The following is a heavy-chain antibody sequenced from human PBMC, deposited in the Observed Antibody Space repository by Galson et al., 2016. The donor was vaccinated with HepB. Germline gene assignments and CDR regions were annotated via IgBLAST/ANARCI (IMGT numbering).Heavy chain of an antibody. CDR1: GFTFNNYA. J-gene: IGHJ3*01. CDR3: ASDLNDRSGYYFGAFGF. D-gene: IGHD3-22*01. Sequence: SLRLSCAASGFTFNNYAMNWVRQTPGKGLEWVSVIGYSGETTYYADSVKGRFIISRDNSKSTLYLQMSSLRGDDTAVYYCASDLNDRSGYYFGAFGFWGQGTLVTVAS. CDR2: IGYSGETT. V-gene: IGHV3-23*01.